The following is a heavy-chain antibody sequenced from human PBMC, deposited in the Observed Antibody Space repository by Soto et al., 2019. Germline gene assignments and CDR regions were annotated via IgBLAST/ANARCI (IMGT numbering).Heavy chain of an antibody. CDR2: ISSSSSYI. CDR3: ASVYPIRGYSGYDLDY. J-gene: IGHJ4*02. V-gene: IGHV3-21*01. CDR1: GFTFSSYS. Sequence: ESLKISCAASGFTFSSYSMNWVRQAPGKGLEWVSSISSSSSYIYYADSVKGRFTISRDNAKNSLYLQMNSLRAEDTAVYYCASVYPIRGYSGYDLDYWGQGTLVTVSS. D-gene: IGHD5-12*01.